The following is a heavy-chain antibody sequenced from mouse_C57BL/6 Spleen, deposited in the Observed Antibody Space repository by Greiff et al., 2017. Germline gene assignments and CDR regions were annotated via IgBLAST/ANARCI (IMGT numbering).Heavy chain of an antibody. CDR2: IDPSDSET. V-gene: IGHV1-52*01. CDR1: GYTFTSYW. Sequence: VQLQQPGAELVRPGSSVKLSCKASGYTFTSYWMHWVKQRPIQGLEWIGNIDPSDSETHYNQKFKDKATLTVDKSSSTAYMQLSSLTSEDAAVYYCARVWDVGYFDVWGTGTTVTVSS. J-gene: IGHJ1*03. D-gene: IGHD4-1*01. CDR3: ARVWDVGYFDV.